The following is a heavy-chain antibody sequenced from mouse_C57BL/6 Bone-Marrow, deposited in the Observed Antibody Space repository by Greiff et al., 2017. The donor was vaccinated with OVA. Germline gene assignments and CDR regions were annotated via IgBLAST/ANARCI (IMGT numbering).Heavy chain of an antibody. Sequence: EVMLVESGGGLVKPGGSLKLSCAASGFTFSSYAMSWVRQTPEKRLEWVATISDGGSYTDYPDNVKGRFTISRDNAKNNLYLQMSHLKSEDTAMYYCARVLYYDYDGAYWGQGTLVTVSA. CDR2: ISDGGSYT. J-gene: IGHJ3*01. D-gene: IGHD2-4*01. V-gene: IGHV5-4*03. CDR3: ARVLYYDYDGAY. CDR1: GFTFSSYA.